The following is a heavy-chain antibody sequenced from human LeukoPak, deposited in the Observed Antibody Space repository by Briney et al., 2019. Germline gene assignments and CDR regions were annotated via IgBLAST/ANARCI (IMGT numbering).Heavy chain of an antibody. D-gene: IGHD3-22*01. V-gene: IGHV3-33*01. CDR1: GFTFSSYG. CDR3: ARPHDSSGYYRYWFDY. CDR2: IWYDGSNK. J-gene: IGHJ4*02. Sequence: SGWSLRLSCAASGFTFSSYGMHWVRQAPGKGLEWVAVIWYDGSNKYYAVSVKGRFTISRDNSKNTLYLQMNSLRAEDTAVYYCARPHDSSGYYRYWFDYWGQGTLVTVSS.